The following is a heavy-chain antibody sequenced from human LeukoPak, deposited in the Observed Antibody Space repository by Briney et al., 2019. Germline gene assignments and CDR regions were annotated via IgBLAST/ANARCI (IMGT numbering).Heavy chain of an antibody. Sequence: SETLSLTCTVSGGSISSSSYYWGWIRQPPGKGLEWIGSIYYSGSTYYNPSLKSRVTISVDTSKNQFSLKLSSVTAADTAVYYCARRLALDYWGQGTLVTVSS. CDR2: IYYSGST. V-gene: IGHV4-39*01. J-gene: IGHJ4*02. CDR1: GGSISSSSYY. CDR3: ARRLALDY. D-gene: IGHD6-19*01.